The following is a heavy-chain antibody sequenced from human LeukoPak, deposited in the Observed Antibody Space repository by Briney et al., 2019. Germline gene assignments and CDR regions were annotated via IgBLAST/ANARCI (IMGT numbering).Heavy chain of an antibody. D-gene: IGHD6-13*01. Sequence: GGSLRLSCAASGFIVSRSYMSWVRQAPGKGLEWVSVIYSGGSTYYADSVKGRFTVSRDNSKNTVHLQMSSLRAEDTAVYYCAKIGLGSSSWWYFDYWGQGALVTVSS. V-gene: IGHV3-53*05. CDR3: AKIGLGSSSWWYFDY. J-gene: IGHJ4*02. CDR2: IYSGGST. CDR1: GFIVSRSY.